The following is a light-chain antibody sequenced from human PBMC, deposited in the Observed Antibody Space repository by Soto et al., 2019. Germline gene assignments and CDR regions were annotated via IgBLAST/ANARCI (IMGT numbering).Light chain of an antibody. J-gene: IGKJ1*01. CDR3: QQYGSSPLT. CDR1: QSVSSSY. CDR2: GAS. V-gene: IGKV3-20*01. Sequence: EIVLTQSAGTLSSSPGERATLSCGASQSVSSSYLAWYQQKNGQAPRLVIYGASSRATGIPDRFSGSGYGTDFNLTISRLETEDFAVYYCQQYGSSPLTFGQGTKVDIK.